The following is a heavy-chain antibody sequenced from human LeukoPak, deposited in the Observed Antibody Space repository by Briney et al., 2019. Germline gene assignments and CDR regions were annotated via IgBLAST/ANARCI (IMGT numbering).Heavy chain of an antibody. V-gene: IGHV3-7*01. Sequence: PGGSLRISCAASGFTSSNYWMSWVRQAPGKRLEWVANIKQDGSEKYYVDSVKGRFTISRDNAKNSLYLQMNSLRAEDTAVYYCARDRGSSGWYEFDYWGQGTLVTVSS. J-gene: IGHJ4*02. D-gene: IGHD6-19*01. CDR1: GFTSSNYW. CDR2: IKQDGSEK. CDR3: ARDRGSSGWYEFDY.